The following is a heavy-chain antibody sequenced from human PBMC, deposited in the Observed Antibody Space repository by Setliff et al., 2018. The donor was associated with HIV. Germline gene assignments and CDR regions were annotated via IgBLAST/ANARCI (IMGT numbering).Heavy chain of an antibody. CDR3: ARGHDNKYYYFYYMDV. Sequence: SETLSLTCTVSGDSISSGSYFWIWIRQPAGKGLEWIGHISTTGSTNYNPSLKSRVIMSVDTFRNQFSLKLSSVTAADTAVYYCARGHDNKYYYFYYMDVWGKGTTVTVSS. D-gene: IGHD3-9*01. CDR1: GDSISSGSYF. J-gene: IGHJ6*03. V-gene: IGHV4-61*09. CDR2: ISTTGST.